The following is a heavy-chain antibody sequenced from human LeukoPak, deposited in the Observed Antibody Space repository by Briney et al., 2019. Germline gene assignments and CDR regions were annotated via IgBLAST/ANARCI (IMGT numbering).Heavy chain of an antibody. CDR2: ISYDGSNK. CDR1: GFTFSSYA. D-gene: IGHD5-18*01. CDR3: ARSSCRVGAMVNYFDY. Sequence: RGSLRLSCAASGFTFSSYAMHCVRQAPGKGLEWVAVISYDGSNKYYADSVKGRFTISRDNSKNTLYLQMNSLRAEDTAVYYCARSSCRVGAMVNYFDYWGQGTLVTVFS. V-gene: IGHV3-30*04. J-gene: IGHJ4*02.